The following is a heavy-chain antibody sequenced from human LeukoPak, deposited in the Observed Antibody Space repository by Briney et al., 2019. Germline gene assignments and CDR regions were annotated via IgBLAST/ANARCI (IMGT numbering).Heavy chain of an antibody. Sequence: GGSLRLSCAASGFTFSSYAMSWVRRAPGKGLEWGSAISGSGGSTYYADSVKGRFTISRDNSKNTLYLQMNSLRAEDTAVYYCANSATVAGTRVFDYWGQGTLVTVSS. J-gene: IGHJ4*02. V-gene: IGHV3-23*01. CDR2: ISGSGGST. D-gene: IGHD6-19*01. CDR3: ANSATVAGTRVFDY. CDR1: GFTFSSYA.